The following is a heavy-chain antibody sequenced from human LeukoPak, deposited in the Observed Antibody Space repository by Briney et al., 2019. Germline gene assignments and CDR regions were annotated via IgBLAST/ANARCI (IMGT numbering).Heavy chain of an antibody. CDR2: INHSGST. Sequence: SETLSLTCAVYGGSFSGYYWSWIRQPPGKGLEWIGEINHSGSTNCNPSLKSRVTISVDTSKNQFSLKLSSVTAADTAVYYCARGQPYDFWSGYYWYNWFDPWGQGTLVTVSS. CDR1: GGSFSGYY. CDR3: ARGQPYDFWSGYYWYNWFDP. V-gene: IGHV4-34*01. D-gene: IGHD3-3*01. J-gene: IGHJ5*02.